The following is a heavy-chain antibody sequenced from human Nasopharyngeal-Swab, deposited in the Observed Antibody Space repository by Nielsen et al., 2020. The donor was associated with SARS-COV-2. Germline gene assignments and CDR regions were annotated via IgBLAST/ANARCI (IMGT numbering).Heavy chain of an antibody. CDR1: GYSFTSYW. J-gene: IGHJ4*02. CDR3: ARREGSSSWYGMASFDY. Sequence: GESLKISCKGSGYSFTSYWIGWVRQMPGKGLEWMGIIYPGDSDTRYSPSFQGQVTISADKSISTAYLQWGSLKASDTAMYYCARREGSSSWYGMASFDYWGQGTLVTVSS. D-gene: IGHD6-13*01. CDR2: IYPGDSDT. V-gene: IGHV5-51*01.